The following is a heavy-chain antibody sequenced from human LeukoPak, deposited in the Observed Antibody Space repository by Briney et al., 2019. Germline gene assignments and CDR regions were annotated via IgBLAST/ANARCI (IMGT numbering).Heavy chain of an antibody. J-gene: IGHJ5*02. CDR2: INPNSGGT. CDR1: GYTFTGYY. Sequence: ASVEVSCKASGYTFTGYYMHWVRQAPGQGLEWMGWINPNSGGTNYAQKFQGRVTMTRDTSISTAYMELSRLRSDDTAVYYCARDPYSSRTNWFDPWGQGTLVTVSS. D-gene: IGHD6-13*01. V-gene: IGHV1-2*02. CDR3: ARDPYSSRTNWFDP.